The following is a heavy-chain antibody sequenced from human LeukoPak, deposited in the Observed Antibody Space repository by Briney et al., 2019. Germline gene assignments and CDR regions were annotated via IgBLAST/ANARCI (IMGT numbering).Heavy chain of an antibody. CDR1: GGSLSSSNW. CDR2: IYHSGGT. Sequence: SRTLSLTCAVSGGSLSSSNWRSWVRQAPRKGLDWIGEIYHSGGTNYNPSLQSRVTISVDKSKNQFSLKLSSVTAADTAVYFCARRGYGSGGSCDDPGTWFDSWGQGTLVTVSS. CDR3: ARRGYGSGGSCDDPGTWFDS. V-gene: IGHV4-4*02. D-gene: IGHD2-15*01. J-gene: IGHJ5*01.